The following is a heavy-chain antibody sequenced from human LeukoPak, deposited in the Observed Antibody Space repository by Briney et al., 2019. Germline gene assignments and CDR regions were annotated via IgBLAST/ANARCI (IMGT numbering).Heavy chain of an antibody. CDR3: ARDGAAAVAGAL. D-gene: IGHD6-19*01. CDR1: GFTFKSYW. V-gene: IGHV3-7*04. CDR2: IKQDGSEK. Sequence: PGGSPRLSCAASGFTFKSYWMSWVRQAPGKGLEWVANIKQDGSEKYYVDSVKGRFTISRDNAKNSLYLQMNSLRVEDTAVYYCARDGAAAVAGALWGQGTLVTVSS. J-gene: IGHJ4*02.